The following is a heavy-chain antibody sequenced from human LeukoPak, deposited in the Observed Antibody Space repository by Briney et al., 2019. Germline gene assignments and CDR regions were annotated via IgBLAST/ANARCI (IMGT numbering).Heavy chain of an antibody. Sequence: ASVKVSCKVSGYTFSSYGLHWVRQAPGQRLEWMGWINAGNGNTEYSQKFQDRVTITRDTSASTGYMELSSLTSEDTAVYYCARGALSPDFDYWGQGILVTVSS. V-gene: IGHV1-3*01. J-gene: IGHJ4*02. CDR2: INAGNGNT. CDR1: GYTFSSYG. CDR3: ARGALSPDFDY.